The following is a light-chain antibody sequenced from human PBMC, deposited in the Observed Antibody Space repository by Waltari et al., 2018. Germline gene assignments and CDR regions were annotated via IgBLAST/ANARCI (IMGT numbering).Light chain of an antibody. V-gene: IGLV1-44*01. CDR3: AAWDDNLNGRVI. CDR2: RST. J-gene: IGLJ2*01. CDR1: DSNTGRNA. Sequence: QSVLTQAPSLSATPGPRVTSPCSGSDSNTGRNAVHWFLQVPGTAPKVIIYRSTHRPSGVPDRFSGSKSGTSASLAITGLQSEDEGDYYCAAWDDNLNGRVIFGGGTKLTVL.